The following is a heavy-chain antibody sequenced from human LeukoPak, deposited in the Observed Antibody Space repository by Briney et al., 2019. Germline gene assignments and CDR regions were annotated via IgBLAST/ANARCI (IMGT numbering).Heavy chain of an antibody. J-gene: IGHJ3*02. Sequence: GGSLRLSCAASGFTVSSNYMSWVRQAPGKGLEWVSVIYSGGSTYYADSVKGRFTISRDNSKNSLYLQMKSLRAEDSALYYCAKDTYYYDSSRYVEHDALDIWGQGTMVTVSS. CDR2: IYSGGST. CDR1: GFTVSSNY. D-gene: IGHD3-22*01. V-gene: IGHV3-53*05. CDR3: AKDTYYYDSSRYVEHDALDI.